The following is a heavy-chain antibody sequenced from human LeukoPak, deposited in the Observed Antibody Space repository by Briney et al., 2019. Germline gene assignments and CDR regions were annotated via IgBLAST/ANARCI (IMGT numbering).Heavy chain of an antibody. CDR3: TRGVCSAKDFDYWYFDL. CDR1: GGSISSYY. Sequence: PSETLSLTCTVSGGSISSYYWNWIRQPPGKGLEWIGYIYYSGSTNYNPSLKSRVTISVDSSKNQFSLKMSSVPAVDTAGYYGTRGVCSAKDFDYWYFDLWGRGTLVTVSS. D-gene: IGHD3-9*01. V-gene: IGHV4-59*01. J-gene: IGHJ2*01. CDR2: IYYSGST.